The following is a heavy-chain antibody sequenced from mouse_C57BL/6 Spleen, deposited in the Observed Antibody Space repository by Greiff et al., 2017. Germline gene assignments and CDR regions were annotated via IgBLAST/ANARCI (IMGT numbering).Heavy chain of an antibody. CDR2: IDPETGGT. Sequence: VQLQQSGAELVRPGASVTLSCKASGYTFTDYEMHWVKQTPVHGLEWIGAIDPETGGTDYNQKFKGKAILTADKSSSTADMELRSLTSEDSAVYYVTRWLNDGRDYAMDYWGQGTSLTVSS. V-gene: IGHV1-15*01. J-gene: IGHJ4*01. CDR1: GYTFTDYE. CDR3: TRWLNDGRDYAMDY. D-gene: IGHD2-12*01.